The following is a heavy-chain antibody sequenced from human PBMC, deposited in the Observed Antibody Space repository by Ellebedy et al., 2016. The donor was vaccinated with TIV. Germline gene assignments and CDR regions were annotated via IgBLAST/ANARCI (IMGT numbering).Heavy chain of an antibody. CDR3: ARRSTDFAFDS. CDR2: ILGSGGST. J-gene: IGHJ4*02. Sequence: GESLKISCAASGFTFSGYVMSWVRQAPGKGLDWVASILGSGGSTYYADSVKGRFTISRDNSKNTLFLQMSSLRAEDTAVYFCARRSTDFAFDSWGQGTLVTVSS. CDR1: GFTFSGYV. D-gene: IGHD3/OR15-3a*01. V-gene: IGHV3-23*01.